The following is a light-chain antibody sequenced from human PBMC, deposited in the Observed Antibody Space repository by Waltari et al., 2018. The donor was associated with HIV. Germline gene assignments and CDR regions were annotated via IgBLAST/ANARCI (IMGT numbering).Light chain of an antibody. CDR1: SSDVGSYNL. V-gene: IGLV2-23*02. CDR3: CSYAGSRRV. CDR2: EVN. Sequence: QSALTQPASVSGSPGQSITISFTGTSSDVGSYNLVSWYQQYPGKAPKLMIYEVNKRPSGISNRFSGSKSGNTASLTISGLQAEDEADYYCCSYAGSRRVFGTGTKVIVL. J-gene: IGLJ1*01.